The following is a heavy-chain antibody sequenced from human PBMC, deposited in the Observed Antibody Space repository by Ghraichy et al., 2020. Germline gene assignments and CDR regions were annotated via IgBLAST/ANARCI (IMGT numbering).Heavy chain of an antibody. Sequence: ASVKVSCKASGYTFTSYDINWVRQATGQGLEWMGWMNPNSGNTGYAQKFQGRVTMTRNTSISTAYMELSSLRSEDTAVYYCARGPDSNGRYYYYGMDVWGKGTTVTVSS. CDR2: MNPNSGNT. CDR3: ARGPDSNGRYYYYGMDV. V-gene: IGHV1-8*01. CDR1: GYTFTSYD. J-gene: IGHJ6*04. D-gene: IGHD4-11*01.